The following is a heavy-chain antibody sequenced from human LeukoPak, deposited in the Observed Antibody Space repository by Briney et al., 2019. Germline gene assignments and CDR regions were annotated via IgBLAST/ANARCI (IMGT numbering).Heavy chain of an antibody. V-gene: IGHV3-33*01. CDR1: GFTFSSYG. J-gene: IGHJ4*02. D-gene: IGHD4-11*01. Sequence: GGSLRLSCAASGFTFSSYGMHWVRQAPGKGLEWVAVIWYDGSNKYYADSVKGRFTISRDNSKNTLYLQMNSLRAEDTAVYYCARDEEHNGNYGPDYWGQGTLVTVSS. CDR3: ARDEEHNGNYGPDY. CDR2: IWYDGSNK.